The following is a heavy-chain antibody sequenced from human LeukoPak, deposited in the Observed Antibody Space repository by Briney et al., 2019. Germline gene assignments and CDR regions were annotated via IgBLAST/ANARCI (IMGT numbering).Heavy chain of an antibody. J-gene: IGHJ4*02. D-gene: IGHD3-16*02. CDR3: ARLEWESSPFDY. CDR1: GGSISRYY. Sequence: SETLSLTCTVSGGSISRYYWSWIRQPPGKGLEWIGYIYYSGSTNYNPSLKSRVTISVDTSKNQFSLKLSSVTAADTAVYYCARLEWESSPFDYWGQGTLVTVSS. V-gene: IGHV4-59*01. CDR2: IYYSGST.